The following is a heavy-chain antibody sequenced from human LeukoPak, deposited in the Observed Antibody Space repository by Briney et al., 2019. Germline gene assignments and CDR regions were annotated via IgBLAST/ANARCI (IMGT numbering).Heavy chain of an antibody. D-gene: IGHD3-10*01. Sequence: GASVKVSCKASGYTFTSYGISWVRQAPGQGLEWMEWISAYNGNTNYAQKLQGRVTMTTDTSTSTAYMELRSLRSDDTAAYYCARDQPYGSGSYSAKWGFDYWGQGTLVTVSS. CDR1: GYTFTSYG. V-gene: IGHV1-18*01. CDR2: ISAYNGNT. CDR3: ARDQPYGSGSYSAKWGFDY. J-gene: IGHJ4*02.